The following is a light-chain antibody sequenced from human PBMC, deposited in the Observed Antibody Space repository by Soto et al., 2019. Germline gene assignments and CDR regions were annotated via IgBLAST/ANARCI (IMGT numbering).Light chain of an antibody. V-gene: IGLV2-8*01. CDR1: SGDVGAYDY. CDR2: EVS. Sequence: QSVLTQPPSASGSPGQSVTISCTGTSGDVGAYDYVSWYQQHPGKAPKLMIYEVSKRPLGVPDRFSGSKSGNTASLTVSGLQAEDAADYYCSSYAGSNNPYVFGTGTTLTVL. J-gene: IGLJ1*01. CDR3: SSYAGSNNPYV.